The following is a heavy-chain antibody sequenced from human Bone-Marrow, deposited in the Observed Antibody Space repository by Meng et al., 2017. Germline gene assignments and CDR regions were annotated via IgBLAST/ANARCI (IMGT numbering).Heavy chain of an antibody. D-gene: IGHD6-6*01. CDR1: SGSINSYF. CDR2: ISYSGST. J-gene: IGHJ4*02. CDR3: ARAIATRPDVFDY. Sequence: QGQLQESGPGLVKPSETLSLTCTVSSGSINSYFWSWIRQPPGKGPEWIGYISYSGSTNYNPSLKSRVTISVDTSKNQFSLKLSSVTAADTAVYYCARAIATRPDVFDYWGQGTLVTVSS. V-gene: IGHV4-59*01.